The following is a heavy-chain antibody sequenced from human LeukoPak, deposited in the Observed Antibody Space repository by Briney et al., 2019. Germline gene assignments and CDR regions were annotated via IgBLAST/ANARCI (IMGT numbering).Heavy chain of an antibody. CDR3: AKKEDILTGYYFNDY. Sequence: PSETLSLTCTVSGGSISSYYWSWIRQPPGKGLEWIGYIYYSGSTNYNPSLKSRVTISVDTSKNQFSLKLSSVTAADTAVYYCAKKEDILTGYYFNDYWGQGTLVTVSS. CDR1: GGSISSYY. CDR2: IYYSGST. D-gene: IGHD3-9*01. V-gene: IGHV4-59*12. J-gene: IGHJ4*02.